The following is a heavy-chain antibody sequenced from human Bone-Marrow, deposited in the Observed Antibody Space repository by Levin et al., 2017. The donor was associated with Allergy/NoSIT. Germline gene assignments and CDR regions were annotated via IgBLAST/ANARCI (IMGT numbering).Heavy chain of an antibody. CDR2: IDYYGRA. J-gene: IGHJ5*01. V-gene: IGHV4-34*01. CDR3: ASPGYCSSTTCSNWFDS. CDR1: GGSFSSYY. Sequence: GSLRLSCAVYGGSFSSYYWSWIRQAPGKGLEWIGEIDYYGRAKYSPSLKSRVTISVDTSKNQFSLKLNSVTAADTAVYYCASPGYCSSTTCSNWFDSWGQGTLVTVSS. D-gene: IGHD2-2*01.